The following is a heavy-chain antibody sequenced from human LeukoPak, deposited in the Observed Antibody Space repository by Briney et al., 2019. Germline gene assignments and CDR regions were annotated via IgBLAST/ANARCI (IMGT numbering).Heavy chain of an antibody. CDR1: GGSLSGYY. Sequence: SETLSLTCAVYGGSLSGYYWSWIRQPPGKGLEWIGEINHSGSTNYNPSLKSRVTISVDTSKNQFSLKLSSVTAADTAVYDCARDHQGGAAAGRGYYFDYWGQGTLVTVSS. D-gene: IGHD6-13*01. CDR3: ARDHQGGAAAGRGYYFDY. J-gene: IGHJ4*02. CDR2: INHSGST. V-gene: IGHV4-34*01.